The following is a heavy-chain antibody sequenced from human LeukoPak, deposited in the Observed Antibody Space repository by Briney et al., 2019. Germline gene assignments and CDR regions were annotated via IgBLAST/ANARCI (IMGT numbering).Heavy chain of an antibody. J-gene: IGHJ3*02. D-gene: IGHD5-12*01. CDR3: ARMGYGDAFDI. CDR2: ISSSSSYI. Sequence: GSLRLSCAASGFTFSSYSMNWGRQAPGKGLEWVSSISSSSSYIYYADSVKGRFTISRDNAKNSLYLQMNSLRAEDTAVYYCARMGYGDAFDIWGQGTMVTVSS. V-gene: IGHV3-21*01. CDR1: GFTFSSYS.